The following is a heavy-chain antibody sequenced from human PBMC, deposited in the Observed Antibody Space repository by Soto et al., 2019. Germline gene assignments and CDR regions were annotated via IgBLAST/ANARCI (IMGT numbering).Heavy chain of an antibody. Sequence: SVKVSCKASGGTFGSYAISWVRQAPGQGLEWMGGIIPIFGTANYAQKFQGRVTITADESTSTAYMELSSLRSEDTAVYYCARDRIAVAGTVTDWFDPWGQGTLVTAPQ. CDR2: IIPIFGTA. V-gene: IGHV1-69*13. D-gene: IGHD6-19*01. J-gene: IGHJ5*02. CDR1: GGTFGSYA. CDR3: ARDRIAVAGTVTDWFDP.